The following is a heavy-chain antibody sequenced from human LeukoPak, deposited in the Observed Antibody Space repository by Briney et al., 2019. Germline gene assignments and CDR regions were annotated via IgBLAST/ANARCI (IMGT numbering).Heavy chain of an antibody. CDR2: INTKSGGT. J-gene: IGHJ4*02. D-gene: IGHD5-12*01. CDR3: ARDVGYSGYDLDY. CDR1: GYTFTGYY. V-gene: IGHV1-2*02. Sequence: DPMEVSCKASGYTFTGYYMHWVRQAPGQGLEWMGWINTKSGGTNNAQKFQGRVTMTRDTSISTGYMELSRLRSDDTAMYYCARDVGYSGYDLDYWGQGTLVTVSS.